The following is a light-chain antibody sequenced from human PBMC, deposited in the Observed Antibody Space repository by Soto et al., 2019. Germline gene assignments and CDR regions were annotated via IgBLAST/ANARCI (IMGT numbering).Light chain of an antibody. Sequence: EIVFTQSPGTLSLSPGERATLSCRASRSVSSSYLAWYQQKPGQAPRLLIYGASTRATGIPARFSGSGSGTEFTLTISRLQSEDFAVYYCQQYNDRWTFGQGTKVDIK. J-gene: IGKJ1*01. CDR2: GAS. CDR1: RSVSSSY. CDR3: QQYNDRWT. V-gene: IGKV3-20*01.